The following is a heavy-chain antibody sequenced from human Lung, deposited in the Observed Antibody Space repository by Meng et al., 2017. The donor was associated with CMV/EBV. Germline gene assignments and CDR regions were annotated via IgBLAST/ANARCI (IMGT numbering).Heavy chain of an antibody. Sequence: ASVKVSXKASGYTFTDYRMHWVRQAPGQGLEWMGWISPNNGATNYAQKFQGRVTMTRDTSINTAYMELNRLTYDDTAVYYCASKMYYDFWSAYRGTEGVDPFNIWGQGXLVTVSS. J-gene: IGHJ3*02. D-gene: IGHD3-3*01. V-gene: IGHV1-2*02. CDR3: ASKMYYDFWSAYRGTEGVDPFNI. CDR1: GYTFTDYR. CDR2: ISPNNGAT.